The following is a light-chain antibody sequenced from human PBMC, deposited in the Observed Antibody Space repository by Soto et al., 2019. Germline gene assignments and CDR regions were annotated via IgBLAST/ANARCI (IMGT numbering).Light chain of an antibody. CDR3: QQRYSTPPEHT. V-gene: IGKV1-39*01. J-gene: IGKJ5*01. Sequence: DIQMTQSPSYISASVGDSVTITSRASQSISSYLNWYQQQPGKAPKLLIYAASSLQSGVPSRFSGSGSGTDFTLTISSLQPEDFATYYCQQRYSTPPEHTFGQGTRLE. CDR1: QSISSY. CDR2: AAS.